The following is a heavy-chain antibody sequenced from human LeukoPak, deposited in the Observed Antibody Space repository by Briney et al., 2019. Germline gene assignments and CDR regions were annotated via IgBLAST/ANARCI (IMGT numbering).Heavy chain of an antibody. CDR3: ANFFGNNFGF. Sequence: GGSLRLSCAASGLTFSDHYMDGVRQAPGKGLEWVGRSRDRANSYTTEYATSVEGRFTISRDDSKKSLYLQMNSLKTEDTAVYYCANFFGNNFGFWGQGTLVTVSS. D-gene: IGHD5-24*01. CDR2: SRDRANSYTT. V-gene: IGHV3-72*01. J-gene: IGHJ4*02. CDR1: GLTFSDHY.